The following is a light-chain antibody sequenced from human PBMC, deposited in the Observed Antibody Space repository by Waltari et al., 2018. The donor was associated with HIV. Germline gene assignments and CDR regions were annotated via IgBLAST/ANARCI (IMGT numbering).Light chain of an antibody. CDR2: GAS. V-gene: IGKV3-15*01. CDR1: QTISSN. J-gene: IGKJ4*01. CDR3: QQYESWPPVT. Sequence: EIVMTQSPATLSVSPGERATLSCRASQTISSNLAWYQQKPGQAPRLLIFGASTRATGTPARFRGSGSGTDFALTISSLQSEDFASYYCQQYESWPPVTIGGATKVEIK.